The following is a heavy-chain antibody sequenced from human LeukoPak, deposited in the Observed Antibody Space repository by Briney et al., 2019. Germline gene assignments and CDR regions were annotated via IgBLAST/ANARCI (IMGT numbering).Heavy chain of an antibody. J-gene: IGHJ4*02. D-gene: IGHD3-22*01. CDR1: GYTFTGYY. CDR2: INPNSGGT. CDR3: ARDGMDSYDSSGYYPIDY. V-gene: IGHV1-2*02. Sequence: GASVTVSCKASGYTFTGYYMHWVRQAPGQGLEWMGWINPNSGGTNYAQKFQGRVTMTRDTSISTAYMELSRLRSDDTAVYYCARDGMDSYDSSGYYPIDYWGQGTLVTVSS.